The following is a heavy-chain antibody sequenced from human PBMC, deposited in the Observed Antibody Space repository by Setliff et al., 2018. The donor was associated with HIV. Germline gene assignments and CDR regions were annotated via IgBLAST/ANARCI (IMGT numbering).Heavy chain of an antibody. V-gene: IGHV4-39*01. J-gene: IGHJ4*02. CDR2: IYYSGST. CDR3: ARQRAGPDY. CDR1: GGSISSSSYY. Sequence: PSETLSLTCTVSGGSISSSSYYWGWIRQPPGKGLEWIGSIYYSGSTYYNPPLKSRVTIPVDTSKNQFSLKLSSVTAADTAVYYCARQRAGPDYWGQGTLVTVS.